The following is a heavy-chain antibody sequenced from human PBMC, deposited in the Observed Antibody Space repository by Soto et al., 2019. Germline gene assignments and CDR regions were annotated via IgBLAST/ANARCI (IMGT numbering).Heavy chain of an antibody. J-gene: IGHJ3*02. CDR1: GFIFSTYA. CDR3: AHPRGYGVFDAVDI. D-gene: IGHD4-17*01. CDR2: ISSSGDSA. Sequence: EVQLLQTGGGLVQPGGSLSLSCAASGFIFSTYAMNWVRQAPGKGLECVSAISSSGDSAYYAESVRGRFTISRDNSINTLYLQMRSLRPEDTAVYYCAHPRGYGVFDAVDIWGQGTMVTVSS. V-gene: IGHV3-23*01.